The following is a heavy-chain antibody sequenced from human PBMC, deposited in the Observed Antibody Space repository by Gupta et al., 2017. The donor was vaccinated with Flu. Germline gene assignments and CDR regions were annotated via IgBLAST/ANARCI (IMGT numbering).Heavy chain of an antibody. D-gene: IGHD4-17*01. V-gene: IGHV1-2*02. J-gene: IGHJ4*02. CDR2: INPNSGGT. CDR1: YY. CDR3: ARPAGREMTKATHFDY. Sequence: YYMHWGRQAPGQGLEWMGWINPNSGGTNYAQRLQDSVTMTRDTAISTAYMELSRLRYDETDVYYCARPAGREMTKATHFDYWGQGTLVTVSS.